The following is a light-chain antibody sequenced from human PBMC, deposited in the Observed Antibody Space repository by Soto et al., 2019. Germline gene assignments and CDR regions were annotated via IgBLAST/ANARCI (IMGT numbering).Light chain of an antibody. Sequence: EIVLTQSPDTLSLSPGERATLSCRASQSVGSYLAWYQQKAGQAPRLLIYDASNRATGIPARFSGSGSGTDFTLTISSLEPEDFAVYYCQQRSDLLTFGGGTKVEIK. J-gene: IGKJ4*01. CDR1: QSVGSY. CDR3: QQRSDLLT. V-gene: IGKV3-11*01. CDR2: DAS.